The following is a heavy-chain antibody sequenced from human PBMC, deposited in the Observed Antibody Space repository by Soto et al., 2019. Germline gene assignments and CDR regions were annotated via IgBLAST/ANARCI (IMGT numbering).Heavy chain of an antibody. CDR2: ISYDGSNK. CDR3: VYYYDSSGYWEFDY. Sequence: PGGSLRLSCAASGFTFSSYGMHWVRQAPGKGLEWVAVISYDGSNKYYADSVKGRFTISRDNSKNTLYLQMNSLRAEDTAVYYCVYYYDSSGYWEFDYWGQGTLVTVS. J-gene: IGHJ4*02. CDR1: GFTFSSYG. D-gene: IGHD3-22*01. V-gene: IGHV3-30*03.